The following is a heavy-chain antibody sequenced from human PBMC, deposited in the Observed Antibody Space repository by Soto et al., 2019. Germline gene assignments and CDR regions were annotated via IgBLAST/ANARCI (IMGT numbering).Heavy chain of an antibody. J-gene: IGHJ4*02. D-gene: IGHD3-10*01. V-gene: IGHV3-20*04. CDR2: INWNGGKT. CDR3: AREGYYGSGSYGFDN. Sequence: EVQLVESGGGVVRPGGSLRLSCAASGFSFSSHGMTWVRQAPGKGLEWVSGINWNGGKTGYEDSVKGRFTISRDNAKNSLYLQMNSLRDEDTALYYCAREGYYGSGSYGFDNWGQGTLVTVSS. CDR1: GFSFSSHG.